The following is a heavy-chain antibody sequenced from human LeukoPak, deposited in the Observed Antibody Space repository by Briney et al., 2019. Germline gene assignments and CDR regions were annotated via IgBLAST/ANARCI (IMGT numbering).Heavy chain of an antibody. V-gene: IGHV3-30*04. D-gene: IGHD2-15*01. CDR3: ARAGPRYCSGGSCFDY. CDR2: ISYDGSNK. Sequence: GGSLRLSCAASGFTFSSYAMHWVRQAPGKGLEWVAVISYDGSNKYYADSVKGRFTISRDNSKNTLYLQMNSLRAEDTAVYYCARAGPRYCSGGSCFDYWGQGTLVTVSS. J-gene: IGHJ4*02. CDR1: GFTFSSYA.